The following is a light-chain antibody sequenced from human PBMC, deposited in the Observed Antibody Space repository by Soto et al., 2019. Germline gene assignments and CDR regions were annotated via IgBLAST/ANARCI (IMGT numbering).Light chain of an antibody. CDR3: QQYADSSPT. CDR2: GAS. V-gene: IGKV3-20*01. J-gene: IGKJ4*01. Sequence: IVLTQSPGTLSLSPGESATLSCRASLNVTGRFLAWFPHKPGHSPRLLLYGASRRATGIPERFSGDGSGTDFTLTISRLEPDDFAIYYCQQYADSSPTFGGGTKVDIK. CDR1: LNVTGRF.